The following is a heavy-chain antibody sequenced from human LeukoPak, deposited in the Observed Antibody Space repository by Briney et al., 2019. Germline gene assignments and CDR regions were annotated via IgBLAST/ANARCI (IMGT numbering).Heavy chain of an antibody. J-gene: IGHJ4*02. CDR2: ISYDGLNK. D-gene: IGHD6-19*01. V-gene: IGHV3-30*18. Sequence: GGSLRLSCAASGFTFINAWMAWVRQAPGKGLEWLAVISYDGLNKNYADSVKGRFSISRDNSKNTLYLQMSSLRAEDTAIYYCAKELQWHLRSYHFDYWGPGTLVTVSS. CDR3: AKELQWHLRSYHFDY. CDR1: GFTFINAW.